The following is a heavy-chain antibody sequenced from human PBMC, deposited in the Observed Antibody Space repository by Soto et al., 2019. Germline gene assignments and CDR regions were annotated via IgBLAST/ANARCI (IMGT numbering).Heavy chain of an antibody. CDR2: IKEDGSQQ. J-gene: IGHJ3*01. CDR1: GFSFSSHW. CDR3: ARDGRYCTWSDCRGDAFDV. D-gene: IGHD2-8*01. Sequence: EAKLVESGGGLVQPGGSLRLSCAASGFSFSSHWMTWVRQTPGKGLEWVANIKEDGSQQYYVESVKGRFTIFRDNADNSLSRQMNSLRVEDTAVYYCARDGRYCTWSDCRGDAFDVWGQGTVVTVSS. V-gene: IGHV3-7*01.